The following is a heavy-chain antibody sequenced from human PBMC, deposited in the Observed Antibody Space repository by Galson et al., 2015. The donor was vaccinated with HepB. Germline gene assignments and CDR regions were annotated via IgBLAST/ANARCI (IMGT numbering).Heavy chain of an antibody. CDR2: ITESGAI. V-gene: IGHV3-23*01. J-gene: IGHJ4*02. CDR1: ISTFRLSFSDYA. D-gene: IGHD1-1*01. Sequence: SLRLSCAASISTFRLSFSDYAMTWVRQAPGKGLEWVSSITESGAIYYADSVKGRSTISRDDSENTLYLQLNSLKTEDTAVYYCTTDRYPHDYWGQGTLVTVSS. CDR3: TTDRYPHDY.